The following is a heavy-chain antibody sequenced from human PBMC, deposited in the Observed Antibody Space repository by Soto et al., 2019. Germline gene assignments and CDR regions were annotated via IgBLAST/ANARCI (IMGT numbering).Heavy chain of an antibody. CDR3: AKDSGYNYGYFRWFDP. CDR1: GVSISNYY. CDR2: IFYSGST. J-gene: IGHJ5*02. D-gene: IGHD5-18*01. Sequence: SETLSLTCTVSGVSISNYYWSWIRQPPGRGLEWIGHIFYSGSTNYNPALKSRVTISVDTSKSQFSLKLSSVTAADTAVYYCAKDSGYNYGYFRWFDPWGQGTLVTVSS. V-gene: IGHV4-59*01.